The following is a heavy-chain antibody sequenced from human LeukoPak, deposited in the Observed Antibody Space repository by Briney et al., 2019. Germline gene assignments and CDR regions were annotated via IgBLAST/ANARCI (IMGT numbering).Heavy chain of an antibody. D-gene: IGHD2-2*01. CDR3: ARAIVVVPDGYYYGMDV. CDR1: GYTFTSYY. CDR2: INPSGGST. Sequence: GASVKVSCKASGYTFTSYYIHWVRQAPGQGLEWMGIINPSGGSTSYAQKFQGRVTITADESTSTAYMELSSLRSEDTAVYYCARAIVVVPDGYYYGMDVWGQGTTVTVSS. J-gene: IGHJ6*02. V-gene: IGHV1-46*01.